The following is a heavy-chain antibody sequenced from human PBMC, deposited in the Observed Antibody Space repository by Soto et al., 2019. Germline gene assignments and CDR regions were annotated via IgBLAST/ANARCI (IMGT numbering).Heavy chain of an antibody. CDR1: GGSISSGDYY. CDR3: ARCDLTGTSYYYLGMDV. Sequence: QVQLQESGPGLVKPSQTLSLTCTVSGGSISSGDYYWSWVRQAPGKGLEWLGYIHYSGSTYYTPSLKSQITMSVDTSKNQFSLNLSSVTAADTAVYYCARCDLTGTSYYYLGMDVWGQGTTVTVSS. D-gene: IGHD7-27*01. CDR2: IHYSGST. V-gene: IGHV4-30-4*01. J-gene: IGHJ6*02.